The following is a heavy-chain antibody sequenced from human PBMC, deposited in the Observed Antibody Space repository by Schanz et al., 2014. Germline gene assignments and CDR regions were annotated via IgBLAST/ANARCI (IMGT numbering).Heavy chain of an antibody. Sequence: EVQLVESGGALVKPGDSLRLSCAASGFTFSSYTMKWVRQAPGKGLEWVSSISSTSTYLYYADSVKGRFTISRDSARNSLYLQMSSLRAEDTAVYYCARGTPFLCDYWGQGTLVTVSS. CDR3: ARGTPFLCDY. J-gene: IGHJ4*02. CDR1: GFTFSSYT. D-gene: IGHD3-16*01. CDR2: ISSTSTYL. V-gene: IGHV3-21*01.